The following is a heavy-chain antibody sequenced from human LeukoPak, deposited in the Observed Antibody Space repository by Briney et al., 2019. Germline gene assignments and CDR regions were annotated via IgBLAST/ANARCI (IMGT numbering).Heavy chain of an antibody. V-gene: IGHV4-31*03. D-gene: IGHD3-22*01. Sequence: SQTLSLTCTVSGGSISSGGYYWSWIRQHPEKGLEWIGYIYYSGSTYYNPSLKSRVTISVDTSKNQFSLKLSSVTAADTAVYYCARVPKLDYYDSSGYSGSYYFDYWGQGTLVTVSS. CDR2: IYYSGST. CDR3: ARVPKLDYYDSSGYSGSYYFDY. CDR1: GGSISSGGYY. J-gene: IGHJ4*02.